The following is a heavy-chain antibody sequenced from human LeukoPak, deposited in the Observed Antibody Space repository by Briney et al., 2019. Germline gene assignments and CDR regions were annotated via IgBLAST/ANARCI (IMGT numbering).Heavy chain of an antibody. CDR3: ASRSSIWSGYQDTLYYFDS. CDR2: IYYSGST. J-gene: IGHJ4*02. CDR1: GFTVSSNY. V-gene: IGHV4-59*02. Sequence: GSLRLSCAASGFTVSSNYMSWIRQPPGKRLEWIGHIYYSGSTNYNPSLKSRVTISVDTSKNQFSLKLSSVTAADTAVYYCASRSSIWSGYQDTLYYFDSWGQGTLVTVSS. D-gene: IGHD3-3*01.